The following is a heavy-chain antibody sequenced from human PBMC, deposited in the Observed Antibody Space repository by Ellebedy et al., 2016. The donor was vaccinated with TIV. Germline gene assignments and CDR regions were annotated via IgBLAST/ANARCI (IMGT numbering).Heavy chain of an antibody. D-gene: IGHD6-13*01. CDR2: ISYDGSNK. CDR3: AKIGAAAGILDY. V-gene: IGHV3-30*18. CDR1: GFTFSSYG. Sequence: GESLKISCAASGFTFSSYGMHWVRQAPGKGLEWVAVISYDGSNKYYADSVKGRFTISRDNSKNTLYLQMNSLRAEDTAVYYCAKIGAAAGILDYWGQGTLVTVSS. J-gene: IGHJ4*02.